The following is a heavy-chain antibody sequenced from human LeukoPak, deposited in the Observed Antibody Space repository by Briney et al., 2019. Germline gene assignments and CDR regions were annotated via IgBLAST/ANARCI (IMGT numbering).Heavy chain of an antibody. J-gene: IGHJ4*02. CDR3: ARSHSYYYDSSGYYSDY. CDR1: GYTFTIYY. V-gene: IGHV1-46*01. Sequence: ASVKVSFKTSGYTFTIYYMHWVRQAPGQGLEWMGIINPSGGSTSYAQKFQGRVTMTRDTSTSTVYMELSSLRSEDTAVYYCARSHSYYYDSSGYYSDYWGQGTLVTVSS. D-gene: IGHD3-22*01. CDR2: INPSGGST.